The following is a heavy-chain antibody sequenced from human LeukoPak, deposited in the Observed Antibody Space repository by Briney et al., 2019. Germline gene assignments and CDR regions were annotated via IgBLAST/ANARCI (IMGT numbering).Heavy chain of an antibody. CDR3: ARIGSRDGYTVDY. Sequence: GGSLRLSCAASGFTFSNYWMSWVRQAPGKGLEWAANIKQDGSGKYYMDSVKGRFTISRDSAKNSLYLQMNSLRVEDTAVYYCARIGSRDGYTVDYWGQGTLVTVSS. CDR1: GFTFSNYW. D-gene: IGHD5-24*01. CDR2: IKQDGSGK. V-gene: IGHV3-7*01. J-gene: IGHJ4*02.